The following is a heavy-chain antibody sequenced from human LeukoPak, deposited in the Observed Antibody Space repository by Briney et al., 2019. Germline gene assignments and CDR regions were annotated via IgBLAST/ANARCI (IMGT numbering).Heavy chain of an antibody. CDR3: ARETLTTSRWFDP. V-gene: IGHV4-30-4*01. CDR2: IYYSGST. Sequence: SQTLSLTCTVSGGSISSGDYYWSWIRQPPGKGLEWIGYIYYSGSTYYNPSLKSRVTISVDTSKNQFSLKLSSVTAADTAVYYCARETLTTSRWFDPWGQGTLVTVSS. D-gene: IGHD4-17*01. J-gene: IGHJ5*02. CDR1: GGSISSGDYY.